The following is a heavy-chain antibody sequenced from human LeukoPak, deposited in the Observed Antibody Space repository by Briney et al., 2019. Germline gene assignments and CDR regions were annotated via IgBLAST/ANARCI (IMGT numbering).Heavy chain of an antibody. Sequence: GGSLRLSCAASGLTFRSHAMTWVRQAPGKGLEWVSVISGSGNNTYYADSVKGQFTISRDNSKNTLYLQMNSLRPEGTAVYYCAKGKDVWGSYRTEFDFWGQGTLVAVSS. J-gene: IGHJ4*02. CDR1: GLTFRSHA. V-gene: IGHV3-23*01. CDR3: AKGKDVWGSYRTEFDF. CDR2: ISGSGNNT. D-gene: IGHD3-16*02.